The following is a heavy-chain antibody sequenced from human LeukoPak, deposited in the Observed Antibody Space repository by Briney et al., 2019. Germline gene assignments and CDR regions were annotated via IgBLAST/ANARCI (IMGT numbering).Heavy chain of an antibody. D-gene: IGHD5-18*01. CDR2: IKQDGSEK. J-gene: IGHJ6*02. CDR3: ARDPATWIQLWRDYYYYGMDV. V-gene: IGHV3-7*03. CDR1: GFTVSSNY. Sequence: PGGSLRLSCAASGFTVSSNYMSWVRQVPRKGLEWVANIKQDGSEKYYVDSVKGRFTISRDNAKNSLYLQMNSLRAEDTAVYYCARDPATWIQLWRDYYYYGMDVWGQGTTVTVSS.